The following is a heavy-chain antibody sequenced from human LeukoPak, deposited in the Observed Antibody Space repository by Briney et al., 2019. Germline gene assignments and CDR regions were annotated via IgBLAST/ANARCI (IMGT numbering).Heavy chain of an antibody. J-gene: IGHJ4*02. CDR2: ISVYNGNT. CDR1: GYTFSTYG. CDR3: ARPRHYGSGSYYNGGYDFDY. D-gene: IGHD3-10*01. Sequence: ASVKVSCKTSGYTFSTYGISWVRQAPGQGLEWMGWISVYNGNTNYAQKLQGRVTMITDTSTDTAYMELRSLRSDDTAVYFCARPRHYGSGSYYNGGYDFDYWGQGTLVTVSS. V-gene: IGHV1-18*01.